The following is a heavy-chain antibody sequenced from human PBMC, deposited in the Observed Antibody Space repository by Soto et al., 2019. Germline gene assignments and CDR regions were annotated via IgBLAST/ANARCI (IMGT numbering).Heavy chain of an antibody. Sequence: QVQLQESGPGLVKPSETLSLTRTVSGGSISSYYWSWIRQPPGKGLEWVGYIYYSGSTTYNPSLKSRLTISVDTSKNQFSLKLRSVTAADTAVYYCARLGRWLQALDSWGQGTLVTVSS. CDR2: IYYSGST. CDR3: ARLGRWLQALDS. CDR1: GGSISSYY. J-gene: IGHJ4*02. V-gene: IGHV4-59*08. D-gene: IGHD5-12*01.